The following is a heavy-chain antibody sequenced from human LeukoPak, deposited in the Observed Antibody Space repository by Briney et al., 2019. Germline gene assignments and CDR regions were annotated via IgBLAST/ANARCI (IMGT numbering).Heavy chain of an antibody. J-gene: IGHJ4*02. V-gene: IGHV5-51*01. CDR1: AVTFNNYW. D-gene: IGHD3-3*01. CDR3: ARLSTRLLDY. CDR2: IYPGDSET. Sequence: GESLKISCKGSAVTFNNYWIGWVRQLPGKGLDWMGIIYPGDSETRYSPSFQGQVTMSVDKSINTAYLHWGSLKASDTAIYFCARLSTRLLDYWGQGTLVTVSS.